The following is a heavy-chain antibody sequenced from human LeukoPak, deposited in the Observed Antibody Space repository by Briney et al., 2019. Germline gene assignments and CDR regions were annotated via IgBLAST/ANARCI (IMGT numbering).Heavy chain of an antibody. Sequence: PGGSLRLSCAASGFTFSSYGMHWVRQAPGKGLEWVAFIRYDGSNKYYADSVKGRFTISRDNSKNTLYLQMNSLRAEDTAVYYCAKDKQWLVRGWYFDYWGQGTLVTVSS. CDR1: GFTFSSYG. CDR3: AKDKQWLVRGWYFDY. CDR2: IRYDGSNK. V-gene: IGHV3-30*02. J-gene: IGHJ4*02. D-gene: IGHD6-19*01.